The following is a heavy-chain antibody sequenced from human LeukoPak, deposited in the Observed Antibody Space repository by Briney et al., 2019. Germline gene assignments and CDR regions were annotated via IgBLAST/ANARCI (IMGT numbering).Heavy chain of an antibody. CDR1: GFAFSSYS. Sequence: GGSLRLSCAASGFAFSSYSMNWVRQAPGKGLEWVSSISSSSSYIYYADSVKGRFTISRDNAKNSLYLQMNSLRAEDTAVYYCARWAYCSSTSCYSQGMDVWGKGTTVTISS. J-gene: IGHJ6*03. CDR3: ARWAYCSSTSCYSQGMDV. D-gene: IGHD2-2*01. V-gene: IGHV3-21*01. CDR2: ISSSSSYI.